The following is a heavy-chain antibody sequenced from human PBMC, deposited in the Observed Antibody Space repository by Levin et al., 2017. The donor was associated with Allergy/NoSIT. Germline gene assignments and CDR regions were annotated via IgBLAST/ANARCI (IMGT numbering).Heavy chain of an antibody. V-gene: IGHV5-10-1*01. CDR3: ARGGWLQFPVGAFDI. CDR1: GYSFTSYW. D-gene: IGHD5-24*01. Sequence: RGESLKISCKGSGYSFTSYWISWVRQMPGKGLEWMGRIDPSDSYTNYSPSFQGHVTISADKSISTAYLQWSSLKASDTAMYYCARGGWLQFPVGAFDIWGQGTMVTVSS. CDR2: IDPSDSYT. J-gene: IGHJ3*02.